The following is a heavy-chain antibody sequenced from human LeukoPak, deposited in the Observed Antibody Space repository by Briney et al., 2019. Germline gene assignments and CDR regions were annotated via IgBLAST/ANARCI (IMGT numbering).Heavy chain of an antibody. CDR3: ARDPYVYYYYYMDV. D-gene: IGHD3-16*01. Sequence: GASVKVSCKASGYTFTGYYMHWVRQAPGQGLEWMGWINPNSGGTNYAQKFQGRVTMTRDTSISTAYMELSRLRSDDTAVYYCARDPYVYYYYYMDVWGKGTTVTVSS. J-gene: IGHJ6*03. V-gene: IGHV1-2*02. CDR1: GYTFTGYY. CDR2: INPNSGGT.